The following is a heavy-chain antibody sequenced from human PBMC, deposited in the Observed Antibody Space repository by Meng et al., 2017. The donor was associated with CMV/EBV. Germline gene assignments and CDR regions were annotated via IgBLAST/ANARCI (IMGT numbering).Heavy chain of an antibody. J-gene: IGHJ4*02. Sequence: SETLSPTCTVSGYSISSGYYWGWIRQPPGKGLEWIGSIYHSASTYYNPSLKSRVTIPVDTSKNQFSLELSSVTAADTAVYYCARVRRITMIVDWGQGTLGTVSS. V-gene: IGHV4-38-2*02. CDR2: IYHSAST. CDR1: GYSISSGYY. CDR3: ARVRRITMIVD. D-gene: IGHD3-22*01.